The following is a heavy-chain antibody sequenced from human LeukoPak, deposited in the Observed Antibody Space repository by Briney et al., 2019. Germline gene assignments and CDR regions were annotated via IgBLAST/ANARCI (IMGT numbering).Heavy chain of an antibody. D-gene: IGHD2-8*02. CDR1: GFTFSSYG. CDR2: ISYDGSNK. CDR3: AKDLGRWGSPNWFDP. V-gene: IGHV3-30*18. J-gene: IGHJ5*02. Sequence: GGSLRLPCAASGFTFSSYGMHWVRQAPGKGLEWVAVISYDGSNKYYADSVKGRFTISRDNSKNTLYLQMNSLRAEDTAVYYCAKDLGRWGSPNWFDPWGQGTLVTVSS.